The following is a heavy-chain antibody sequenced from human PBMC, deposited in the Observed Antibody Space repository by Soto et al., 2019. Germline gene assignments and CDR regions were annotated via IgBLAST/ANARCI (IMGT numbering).Heavy chain of an antibody. D-gene: IGHD1-26*01. CDR2: ISYDGSNK. J-gene: IGHJ4*02. Sequence: QVQLVESGGGVVQPGRSLRLSCAASGFTFSSYGMHWVRQAPGKGLEWVAVISYDGSNKYYADSVKGRFTISRDNSKNTLYLQMNSLRAEDTAVYYCAKVLRGGATTYYYFDYWGQGTLVTVAS. V-gene: IGHV3-30*18. CDR1: GFTFSSYG. CDR3: AKVLRGGATTYYYFDY.